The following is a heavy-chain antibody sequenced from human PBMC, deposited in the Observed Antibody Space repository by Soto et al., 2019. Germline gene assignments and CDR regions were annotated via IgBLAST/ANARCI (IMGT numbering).Heavy chain of an antibody. CDR2: ISSSGTT. Sequence: GGSLRLSCAASGFTFSAYEMNWVRQAPGKGLEWISYISSSGTTNYADSVKGRFTISRDNAKNSLSLQINSLRAEDTAVYYCARAFGYGPFDYWGQGTLVTVS. V-gene: IGHV3-48*03. J-gene: IGHJ4*02. CDR3: ARAFGYGPFDY. D-gene: IGHD5-18*01. CDR1: GFTFSAYE.